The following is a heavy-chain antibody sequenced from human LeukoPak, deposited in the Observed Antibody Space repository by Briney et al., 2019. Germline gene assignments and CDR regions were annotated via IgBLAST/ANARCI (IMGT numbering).Heavy chain of an antibody. D-gene: IGHD3-3*01. CDR3: ARGGNMWSGLLGRNWFDP. CDR2: VNHSGST. CDR1: GGSFRGYY. J-gene: IGHJ5*02. V-gene: IGHV4-34*01. Sequence: SSETLSLTCAVYGGSFRGYYWSWIRQPPGTGLEWIGEVNHSGSTNYNPSLKSRVTISEDTSKNQFSLKLSSVTAADTAVYYCARGGNMWSGLLGRNWFDPWGQGTLVTVSS.